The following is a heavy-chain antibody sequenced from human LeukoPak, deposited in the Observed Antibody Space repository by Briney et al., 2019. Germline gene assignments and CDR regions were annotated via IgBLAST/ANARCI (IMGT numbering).Heavy chain of an antibody. V-gene: IGHV3-23*01. Sequence: GGSLRLSCAASGFTFSSYAMSWVRQAPGKGLEWVSGISGSGDNTYYADSVKGRFTISRDNAKNSLYLQMNSLRAEDTAVFYCARTRGFPLYYFDYWGQGTLVTVSS. J-gene: IGHJ4*02. CDR2: ISGSGDNT. D-gene: IGHD2-2*02. CDR1: GFTFSSYA. CDR3: ARTRGFPLYYFDY.